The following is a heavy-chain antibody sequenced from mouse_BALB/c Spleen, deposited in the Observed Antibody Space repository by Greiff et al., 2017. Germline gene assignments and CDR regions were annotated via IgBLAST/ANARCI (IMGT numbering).Heavy chain of an antibody. J-gene: IGHJ4*01. D-gene: IGHD3-1*01. CDR3: ARQLGPYYYAMDY. Sequence: QVQLKESGPGLVQPSQSLSITCTVSGFSLTSYGVHWVRQSPGKGLEWLGVIWSGGSTDYNAAFISRLSISKDNSKSQVFFKMNSLQANDTAIYYCARQLGPYYYAMDYWGQGTSVTVSS. CDR2: IWSGGST. V-gene: IGHV2-2*02. CDR1: GFSLTSYG.